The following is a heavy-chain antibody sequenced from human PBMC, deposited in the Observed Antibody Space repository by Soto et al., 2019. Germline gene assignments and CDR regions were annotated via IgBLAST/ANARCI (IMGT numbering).Heavy chain of an antibody. CDR2: IYYSGST. J-gene: IGHJ4*02. CDR1: GGSISSYY. CDR3: ARDNSYGEFDY. D-gene: IGHD5-18*01. V-gene: IGHV4-59*01. Sequence: QVQLQESGPGLVKPSETLSLTCTVSGGSISSYYWSWIRQPPGKGLEWIGYIYYSGSTNYNPSLKSRVPISVDTSKNQFSLKLSSVTAADTAVYYCARDNSYGEFDYWGQGTLVTVSS.